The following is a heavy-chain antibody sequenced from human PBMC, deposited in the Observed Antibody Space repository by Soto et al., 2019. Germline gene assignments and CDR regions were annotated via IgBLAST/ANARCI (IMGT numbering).Heavy chain of an antibody. J-gene: IGHJ6*02. Sequence: VQVQESGPGLVKPSGTLSLTCTVSGGSISSYHWNWIRQPPGEGLEWIGDIYYSGSTHYSPSLKSRVTMSVDTSKNQFSLKLPSVTAADSAVYFCARLSGDYYGSDVWGQGTTVTVSS. CDR1: GGSISSYH. CDR2: IYYSGST. V-gene: IGHV4-59*01. D-gene: IGHD3-10*01. CDR3: ARLSGDYYGSDV.